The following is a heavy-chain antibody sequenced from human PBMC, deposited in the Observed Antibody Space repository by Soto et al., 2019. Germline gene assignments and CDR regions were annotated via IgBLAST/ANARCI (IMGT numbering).Heavy chain of an antibody. D-gene: IGHD5-12*01. Sequence: QVQLVQSGAEVKKPGSSVKVSCKASGGTFRTSTFTWVRQAPGQGLEWMGRTIPLLNVADYAQDFQGRVTITADKSTSTAYMELTSLTSKDTAVYYCARDSPIGSTYSGYDAIDSWGQGTLVTVSS. V-gene: IGHV1-69*08. CDR2: TIPLLNVA. CDR1: GGTFRTST. J-gene: IGHJ4*02. CDR3: ARDSPIGSTYSGYDAIDS.